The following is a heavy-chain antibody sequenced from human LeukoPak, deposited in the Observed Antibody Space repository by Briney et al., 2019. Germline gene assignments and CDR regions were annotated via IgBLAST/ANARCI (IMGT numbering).Heavy chain of an antibody. CDR1: GYTFTSYD. V-gene: IGHV1-18*01. D-gene: IGHD3-22*01. Sequence: GASVKVSCKASGYTFTSYDINWVRQATGQGLEWMGWISAYNGNTNYAQKLQGRVTMTTDTSTSTAYMELRSLRSDDTAVYYCARGAPYYDSSGYPLGYWGQGTLVTVSS. CDR2: ISAYNGNT. J-gene: IGHJ4*02. CDR3: ARGAPYYDSSGYPLGY.